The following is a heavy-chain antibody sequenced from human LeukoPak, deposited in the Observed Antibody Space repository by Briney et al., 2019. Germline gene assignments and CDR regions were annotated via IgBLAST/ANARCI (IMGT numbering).Heavy chain of an antibody. V-gene: IGHV3-11*01. CDR3: ARDRVDTAMVDV. Sequence: GGSLRLSCAASGFTFSDYYMSWIRQAPGKGPEWVSYISSSGSTIYYADSVKGRFTISRDNAKNSLYLQMNSLRAEDTAVYYCARDRVDTAMVDVWGQGTLVTVSS. CDR2: ISSSGSTI. J-gene: IGHJ4*02. CDR1: GFTFSDYY. D-gene: IGHD5-18*01.